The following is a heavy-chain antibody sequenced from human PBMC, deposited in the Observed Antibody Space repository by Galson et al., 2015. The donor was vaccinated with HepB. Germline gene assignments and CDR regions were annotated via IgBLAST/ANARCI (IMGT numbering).Heavy chain of an antibody. J-gene: IGHJ6*02. CDR2: ISYDGSNK. V-gene: IGHV3-30*18. D-gene: IGHD3-22*01. CDR3: AKEAYYYDSSGPTATEVYYYYGMDV. Sequence: SLRLSCAASGFTFSSYGMHWVRQAPGKGLEWVAVISYDGSNKYYADSVKGRFTISRDNSKNTLYLQMNSLRAEDTAVYYCAKEAYYYDSSGPTATEVYYYYGMDVWGQGTTVTVSS. CDR1: GFTFSSYG.